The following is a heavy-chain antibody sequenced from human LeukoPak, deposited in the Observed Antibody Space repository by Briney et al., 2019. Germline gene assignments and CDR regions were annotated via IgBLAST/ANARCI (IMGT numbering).Heavy chain of an antibody. J-gene: IGHJ2*01. Sequence: GESLKISCKGSGYSFTSYWIGWVRQMPGKGLEWMGIIYPGDSDTRYSSSFQGQVTISADKSISTAYLQWSSLKASDTAMYYCACKMIEYSSDQSLWYFDLWGRGTLVTVSS. CDR1: GYSFTSYW. CDR2: IYPGDSDT. D-gene: IGHD6-6*01. V-gene: IGHV5-51*01. CDR3: ACKMIEYSSDQSLWYFDL.